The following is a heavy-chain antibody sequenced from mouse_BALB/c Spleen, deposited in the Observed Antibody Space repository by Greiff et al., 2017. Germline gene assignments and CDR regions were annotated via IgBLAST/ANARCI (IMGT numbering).Heavy chain of an antibody. J-gene: IGHJ2*01. D-gene: IGHD4-1*01. V-gene: IGHV5-17*02. CDR2: ISSGSSTI. CDR1: GFTFSSFG. Sequence: EVQRVESGGGLVQPGGSRKLSCAASGFTFSSFGMHWVRQAPEKGLEWVAYISSGSSTIYYADTVKGRFTISRDNPKNTLFLQMTSLRSEDTAMYYCARSGTGTGDYWGQGTTLTVSS. CDR3: ARSGTGTGDY.